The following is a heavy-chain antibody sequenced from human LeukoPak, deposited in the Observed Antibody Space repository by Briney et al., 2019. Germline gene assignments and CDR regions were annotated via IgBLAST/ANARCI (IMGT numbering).Heavy chain of an antibody. CDR1: GGSISSSSYY. Sequence: SETLSLTCTVSGGSISSSSYYWGWIRQPPGKGLEWIGSIYYSGSTYYNPSLKSRVTISVDTSKNQFSLKLSSVAAADTAVYYCARGPGSSRGYVFGGVWGKGTTVTVSS. J-gene: IGHJ6*04. CDR2: IYYSGST. CDR3: ARGPGSSRGYVFGGV. D-gene: IGHD3-16*01. V-gene: IGHV4-39*07.